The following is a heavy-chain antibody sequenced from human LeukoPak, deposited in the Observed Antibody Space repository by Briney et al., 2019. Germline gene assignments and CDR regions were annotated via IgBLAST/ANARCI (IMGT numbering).Heavy chain of an antibody. CDR2: INHSGST. CDR3: ARDRDLWFGELEEYYFDY. J-gene: IGHJ4*02. D-gene: IGHD3-10*01. Sequence: PSETLSLTCAVYGGSFSGYYWSWIRQPPGKGLEWIGEINHSGSTNYNPSLKSRVTISVDTSKNQFSLKLSSVTAADTAVYYCARDRDLWFGELEEYYFDYWGQGTLVTVSS. V-gene: IGHV4-34*01. CDR1: GGSFSGYY.